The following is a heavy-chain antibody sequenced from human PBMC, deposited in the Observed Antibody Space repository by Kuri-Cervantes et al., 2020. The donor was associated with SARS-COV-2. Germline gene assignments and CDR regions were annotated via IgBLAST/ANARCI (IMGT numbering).Heavy chain of an antibody. D-gene: IGHD1-1*01. CDR3: TTQYDAPYMDV. CDR2: IRSKANEYAT. Sequence: GESLKISCAASGFTFSGAAMHWVRQASGKGLEWVGRIRSKANEYATVYTASAKGRFTFSRDDSKNMAYLQMNSLTTEDTAVYYCTTQYDAPYMDVWGKGTTVTVSS. CDR1: GFTFSGAA. J-gene: IGHJ6*03. V-gene: IGHV3-73*01.